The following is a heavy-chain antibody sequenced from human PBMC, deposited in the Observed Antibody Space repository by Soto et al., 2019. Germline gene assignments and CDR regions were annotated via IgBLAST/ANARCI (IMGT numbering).Heavy chain of an antibody. D-gene: IGHD2-15*01. Sequence: PSETLSLTCTVSGGSISSGDYYWSWIRQPPGKGLEWIGYIYYSGSTYYNPSLKSRVTISVDTSKNQFSLKLSSVTAADTAVYYCANLGYCSGSTCPLQHWGQGTLVTVSS. CDR2: IYYSGST. J-gene: IGHJ1*01. CDR1: GGSISSGDYY. CDR3: ANLGYCSGSTCPLQH. V-gene: IGHV4-30-4*01.